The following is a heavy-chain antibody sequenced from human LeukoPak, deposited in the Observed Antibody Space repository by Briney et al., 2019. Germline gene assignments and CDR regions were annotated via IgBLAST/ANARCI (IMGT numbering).Heavy chain of an antibody. V-gene: IGHV4-59*01. Sequence: PSETLSLTCTVSDASISRYYWSWIRQPPGKGLEWIGYIYYSGSTNYNPSLKSRVTISVDTSKNQFSLNLSSVTAADTAVYYCARVEQWLAPIDYWGQGTLVTVSS. CDR3: ARVEQWLAPIDY. CDR1: DASISRYY. J-gene: IGHJ4*02. CDR2: IYYSGST. D-gene: IGHD6-19*01.